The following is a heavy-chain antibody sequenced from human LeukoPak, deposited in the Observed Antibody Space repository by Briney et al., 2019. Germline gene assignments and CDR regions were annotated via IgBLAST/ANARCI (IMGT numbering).Heavy chain of an antibody. Sequence: GGSLRLSCAASGFTLSSYAMSWVRQGPGKGLEWVSAISVSGNTYHADSVKGRFTISRDSSKNTLYLQMNSLRAEDTAVYYCASYMTTLTDAFDIWGQGTMVTVSS. CDR3: ASYMTTLTDAFDI. J-gene: IGHJ3*02. V-gene: IGHV3-23*01. CDR1: GFTLSSYA. CDR2: ISVSGNT. D-gene: IGHD4-17*01.